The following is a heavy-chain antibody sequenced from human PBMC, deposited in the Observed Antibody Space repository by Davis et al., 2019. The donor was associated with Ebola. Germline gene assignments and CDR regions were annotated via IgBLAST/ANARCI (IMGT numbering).Heavy chain of an antibody. J-gene: IGHJ4*02. D-gene: IGHD2-15*01. CDR3: ARQGWWPHFDY. CDR1: GGSISSSSYY. V-gene: IGHV4-39*01. Sequence: MPSETLSLTCTVSGGSISSSSYYWGWIRQPPGKGLEWIGSIYYSGSTYYNPSLKSRVTISVDTSKNQFSLKLSSVTAADTAVYYCARQGWWPHFDYWGQGTLVTVSS. CDR2: IYYSGST.